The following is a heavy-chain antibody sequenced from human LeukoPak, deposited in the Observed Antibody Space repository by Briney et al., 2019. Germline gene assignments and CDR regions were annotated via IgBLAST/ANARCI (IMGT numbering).Heavy chain of an antibody. CDR2: ISAYNGNT. J-gene: IGHJ4*02. CDR1: GHTFTSYG. V-gene: IGHV1-18*01. CDR3: ARVRSSSSPLPFDY. Sequence: ASVKVSCKASGHTFTSYGISWVRQAPGQGLEWMGWISAYNGNTNYAQKLQGRVTMTTDTSTSTAYMELRSLRSDDTAVYYCARVRSSSSPLPFDYWGQGTLVTVSS. D-gene: IGHD6-6*01.